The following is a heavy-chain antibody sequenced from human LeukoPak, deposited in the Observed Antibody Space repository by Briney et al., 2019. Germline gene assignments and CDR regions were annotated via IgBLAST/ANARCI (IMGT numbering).Heavy chain of an antibody. J-gene: IGHJ4*02. Sequence: GGSLRLSCAASGFTFSRYEINCVRQAPGKGLEWVSYISGSVSDSVSTIYYADSVKGRFTISRDNAKNSLYLQMNSLRAEDTAVYYCARVSRSGWWDDYWGQGTLVTVSS. CDR2: ISGSVSDSVSTI. D-gene: IGHD6-19*01. CDR1: GFTFSRYE. CDR3: ARVSRSGWWDDY. V-gene: IGHV3-48*03.